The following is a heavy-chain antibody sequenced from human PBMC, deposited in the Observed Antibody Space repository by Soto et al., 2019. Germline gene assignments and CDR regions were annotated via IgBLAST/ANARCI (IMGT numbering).Heavy chain of an antibody. CDR1: GFTFSTYW. D-gene: IGHD6-19*01. V-gene: IGHV3-7*03. CDR2: IRQDGSEI. Sequence: GGSLRLSCAASGFTFSTYWMSWVRQAPGKGLEWVATIRQDGSEIDYVDSVKGRFTISRDNAKNSLYLQMNSLRAEDTVLYYCAKYTGPGIAVAGLYWGQGALVTVSS. J-gene: IGHJ4*02. CDR3: AKYTGPGIAVAGLY.